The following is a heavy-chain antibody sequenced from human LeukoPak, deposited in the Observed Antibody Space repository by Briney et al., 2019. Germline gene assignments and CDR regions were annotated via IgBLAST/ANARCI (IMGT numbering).Heavy chain of an antibody. CDR2: IYPGDSDT. D-gene: IGHD5-24*01. J-gene: IGHJ3*02. V-gene: IGHV5-51*01. Sequence: GESLKISCKGSGYSFTSYWIGWVRQMPGKGLEWMGIIYPGDSDTRYSPSFQGQVTISADKSISTAYLQWSSLKASDTAMYYCARLPEERDGYKGRGAFDIWGQGTMVTVSS. CDR1: GYSFTSYW. CDR3: ARLPEERDGYKGRGAFDI.